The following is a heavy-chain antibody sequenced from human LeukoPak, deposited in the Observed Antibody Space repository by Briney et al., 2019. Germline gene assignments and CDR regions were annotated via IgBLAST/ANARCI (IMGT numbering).Heavy chain of an antibody. CDR2: INPNSGDT. CDR3: ARDRHNDAFDI. V-gene: IGHV1-2*02. CDR1: GYSFTGYY. J-gene: IGHJ3*02. Sequence: GASVKVSCKASGYSFTGYYMHWVRQAPGQGLEWMGWINPNSGDTKYAQKFQGRVTMTRDMSTSTVYMELSSLRSEDTAVYYCARDRHNDAFDIWGQGTMVTVSS.